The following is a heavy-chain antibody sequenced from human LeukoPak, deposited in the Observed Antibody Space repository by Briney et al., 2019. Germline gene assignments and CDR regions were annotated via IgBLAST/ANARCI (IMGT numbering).Heavy chain of an antibody. V-gene: IGHV3-30*04. CDR2: ISYDGSNK. J-gene: IGHJ4*02. Sequence: GGSLRLSCAASGFTFSTYTMNWVRQAPGKGLEWVAVISYDGSNKYYADSVKGRFTISRDNSKNTLYLQMNSLRAEDTAVYYCARDFSSWRLFDYWGQGTLVTVSS. CDR3: ARDFSSWRLFDY. CDR1: GFTFSTYT. D-gene: IGHD6-13*01.